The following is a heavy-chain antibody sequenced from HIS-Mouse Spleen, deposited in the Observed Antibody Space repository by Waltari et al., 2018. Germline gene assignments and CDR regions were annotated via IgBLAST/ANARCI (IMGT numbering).Heavy chain of an antibody. CDR2: IKSKTDGGTT. CDR3: TTDFIGGGYYYDSSGYYLYYFDY. D-gene: IGHD3-22*01. Sequence: EVQLVESGGGLVKPGGSLRLSCAASGFTFSNAWMSWVRQAPGTGLEWVCRIKSKTDGGTTDYAAPVKGRFTISRDDSKNTLYLQMNSLKTEDTAVYYCTTDFIGGGYYYDSSGYYLYYFDYWGQGTLVTVSS. CDR1: GFTFSNAW. J-gene: IGHJ4*02. V-gene: IGHV3-15*01.